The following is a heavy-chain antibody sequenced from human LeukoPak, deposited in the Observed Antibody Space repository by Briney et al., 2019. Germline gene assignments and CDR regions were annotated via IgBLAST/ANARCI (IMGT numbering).Heavy chain of an antibody. D-gene: IGHD2-2*01. J-gene: IGHJ6*02. Sequence: ASVKVSCKASGGTFSSYAISWVRQAPGQGLEWMGRIIPILGIANYAQKFQGRVTITADKSTSTAYMELSSLRSEDTAVYYRARGFSGIVVVPAAIAGGVWGQGTTVTVSS. CDR3: ARGFSGIVVVPAAIAGGV. CDR2: IIPILGIA. V-gene: IGHV1-69*04. CDR1: GGTFSSYA.